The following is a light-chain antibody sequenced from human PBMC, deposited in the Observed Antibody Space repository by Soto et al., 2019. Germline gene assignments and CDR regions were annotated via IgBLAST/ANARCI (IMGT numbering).Light chain of an antibody. CDR1: QSISTW. CDR3: QQYNSYST. CDR2: KAS. V-gene: IGKV1-5*03. Sequence: QMTQSPSTLSASVGDTVTITCRASQSISTWLAWYQQKPGKAPKLLIYKASTLESGVPSRFSGSGSGTEFTLTISSLQPDDFAAYYCQQYNSYSTFGQGTKVEIK. J-gene: IGKJ1*01.